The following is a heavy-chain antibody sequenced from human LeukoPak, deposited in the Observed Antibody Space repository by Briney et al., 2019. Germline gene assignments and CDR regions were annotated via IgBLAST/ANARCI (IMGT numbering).Heavy chain of an antibody. CDR3: AKGIYSSGWSYFDY. V-gene: IGHV3-23*01. J-gene: IGHJ4*01. CDR1: GFPFSNSA. CDR2: LSGSGITT. Sequence: GGPLRLSCAASGFPFSNSAMSWVRQAPGKGLEWVSTLSGSGITTYYVDSVKGRFTISRDDTKTTLYLKMNSLRPEDTAVYYCAKGIYSSGWSYFDYWGHGTLVTVSS. D-gene: IGHD6-19*01.